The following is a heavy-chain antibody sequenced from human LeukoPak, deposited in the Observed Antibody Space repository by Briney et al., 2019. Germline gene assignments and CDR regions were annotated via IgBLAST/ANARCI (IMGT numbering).Heavy chain of an antibody. J-gene: IGHJ3*02. CDR2: ISSSGSTI. CDR3: AREMYSGSFDDAFDI. Sequence: GGSLRLSCAASGFTFSDYYMSWIRQAPGKGLEWVSYISSSGSTIYYADSVKGRFTISRDNAKSSLYLQMYSLRAEDTAVYYCAREMYSGSFDDAFDIWGQGTMVTVSS. D-gene: IGHD1-26*01. V-gene: IGHV3-11*01. CDR1: GFTFSDYY.